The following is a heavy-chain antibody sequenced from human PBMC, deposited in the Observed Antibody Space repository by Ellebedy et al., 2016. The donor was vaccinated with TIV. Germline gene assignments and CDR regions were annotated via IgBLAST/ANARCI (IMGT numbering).Heavy chain of an antibody. Sequence: MPSETLSLTCAVYGGSFSGYYWSWIRQPPGKGLEWIGEINHSGSINYNPSLKSRVTISVDTSKNQFSLRLSSMTAADTAVYYCARVVWQQPVSYAFDIWGQGTMVTVSS. CDR2: INHSGSI. CDR3: ARVVWQQPVSYAFDI. J-gene: IGHJ3*02. CDR1: GGSFSGYY. V-gene: IGHV4-34*01. D-gene: IGHD6-13*01.